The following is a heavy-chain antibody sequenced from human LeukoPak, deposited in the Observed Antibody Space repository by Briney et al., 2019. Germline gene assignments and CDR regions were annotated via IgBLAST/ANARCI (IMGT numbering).Heavy chain of an antibody. CDR1: GFTFSSYS. CDR3: ASLYCSSTSCKAGGYYYGMDV. V-gene: IGHV3-21*01. D-gene: IGHD2-2*01. J-gene: IGHJ6*02. Sequence: GGSLRLSCAASGFTFSSYSMNWVRQAPGKGLEWVSSISSSSSYIYYADSVKGRFTISRDNAKNSLYLQMNSLRAEDTAVYYRASLYCSSTSCKAGGYYYGMDVWGQGTTVTVSS. CDR2: ISSSSSYI.